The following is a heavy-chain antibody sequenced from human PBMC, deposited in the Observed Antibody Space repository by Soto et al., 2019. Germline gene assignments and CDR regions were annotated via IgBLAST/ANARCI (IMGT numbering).Heavy chain of an antibody. CDR3: ARDIVVVPAATRRKNWFDP. V-gene: IGHV4-34*01. CDR2: INHSGST. J-gene: IGHJ5*02. Sequence: PSETLSLTCAVYGGSFSGYYWSWIRQPPGKGLEWIGEINHSGSTNYNPSLKSRVTISVDTSKNQFSLKLSSVTAADTAVYYCARDIVVVPAATRRKNWFDPWGQGTLVTVSS. D-gene: IGHD2-2*01. CDR1: GGSFSGYY.